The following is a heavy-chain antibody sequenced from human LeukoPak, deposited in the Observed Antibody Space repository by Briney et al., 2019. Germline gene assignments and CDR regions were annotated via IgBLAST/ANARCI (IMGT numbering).Heavy chain of an antibody. CDR1: GGSISSSSYY. V-gene: IGHV4-39*01. CDR2: IYYSGST. Sequence: WETLSLSCTVSGGSISSSSYYWGSIRQPPGKGLEWVGSIYYSGSTYYNPSLKSRVTISVDTSKNQFSLKLSSVTAADTAVYYSASPLIGGYCSSTSCAPMDVWGKGTTFTVSS. CDR3: ASPLIGGYCSSTSCAPMDV. D-gene: IGHD2-2*01. J-gene: IGHJ6*04.